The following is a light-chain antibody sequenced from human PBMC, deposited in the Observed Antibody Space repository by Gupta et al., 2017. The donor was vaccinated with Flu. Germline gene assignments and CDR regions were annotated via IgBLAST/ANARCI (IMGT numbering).Light chain of an antibody. V-gene: IGKV2-30*01. CDR1: HSLVYSDGITY. CDR2: QVS. J-gene: IGKJ1*01. CDR3: MNTTHWPRT. Sequence: DVVVTQFPLSLPVIPGQPASISCNSSHSLVYSDGITYLNWFQLRPGLSPRRLLYQVSTRDSGVPDRFSGSGSGTDFTLKISRVEAEDVGVYYCMNTTHWPRTFGQGTRVEIK.